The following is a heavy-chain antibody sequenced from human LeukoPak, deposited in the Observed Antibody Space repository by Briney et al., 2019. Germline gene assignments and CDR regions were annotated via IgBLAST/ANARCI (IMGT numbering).Heavy chain of an antibody. D-gene: IGHD6-19*01. J-gene: IGHJ6*03. CDR1: GFNFDDYV. V-gene: IGHV3-20*04. CDR2: INWNGGSR. Sequence: GGSLRLSCAASGFNFDDYVMSWVRQAPGKGLEWVSGINWNGGSRGYADSVKGRFTISRDNAKNSLYLQMNSLRAEDTAVYYCARDRPQQWLVRGQRGYYYYMDVWGKGTTVTISS. CDR3: ARDRPQQWLVRGQRGYYYYMDV.